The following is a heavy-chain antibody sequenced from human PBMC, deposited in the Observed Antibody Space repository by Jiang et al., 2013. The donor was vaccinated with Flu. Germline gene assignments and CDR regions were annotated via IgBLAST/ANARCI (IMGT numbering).Heavy chain of an antibody. D-gene: IGHD2-8*01. CDR2: IIPMGDTP. V-gene: IGHV1-69*06. CDR3: ARGDLGVINDFYYMDV. Sequence: VQSGAEVKKPGSSVKVSCKVSGGTFTTHGTSWVRQAPGQGLEWMGGIIPMGDTPNHAQKFQGRVTITADISTSTVYMELRSLRSEDTAVYYCARGDLGVINDFYYMDVWGQGTTVTVSS. J-gene: IGHJ6*02. CDR1: GGTFTTHG.